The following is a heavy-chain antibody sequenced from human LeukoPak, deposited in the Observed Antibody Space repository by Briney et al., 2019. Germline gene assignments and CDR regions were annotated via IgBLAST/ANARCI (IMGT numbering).Heavy chain of an antibody. CDR1: GFTFSSYG. D-gene: IGHD6-19*01. J-gene: IGHJ4*02. Sequence: PGGSMRLSCAASGFTFSSYGMHWVRQAPGKGLGWVAVISYDGSNKYYADSVKGRFTISRANSKNTLYLQMNSLRVEDTAVYYCAKGFRGAVAGTAYFDYWGQGTLVTVSS. CDR2: ISYDGSNK. V-gene: IGHV3-30*18. CDR3: AKGFRGAVAGTAYFDY.